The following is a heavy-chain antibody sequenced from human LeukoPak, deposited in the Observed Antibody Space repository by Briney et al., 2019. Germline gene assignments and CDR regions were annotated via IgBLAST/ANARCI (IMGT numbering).Heavy chain of an antibody. CDR2: IIPILGIA. CDR1: GGTFSSYA. D-gene: IGHD3-22*01. J-gene: IGHJ4*02. V-gene: IGHV1-69*04. CDR3: ASPDYYDSSGYSRLDY. Sequence: ASVKVSCKASGGTFSSYAISWVRQAPGQGLEWMGRIIPILGIANYAQKFQGRVTITADKSTSTAYMELSSLRSEGTAVYYCASPDYYDSSGYSRLDYWGQGTLVTVSS.